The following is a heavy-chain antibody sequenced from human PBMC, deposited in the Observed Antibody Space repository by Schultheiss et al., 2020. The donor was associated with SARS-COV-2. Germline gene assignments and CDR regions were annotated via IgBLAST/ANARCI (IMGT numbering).Heavy chain of an antibody. CDR3: TTVEVVYGSNWFDP. Sequence: GGSLRLSCAASGFTFSSYWMHWVRQAPGKGLVWVGRIKSKTDGGTTDYAAPVKGRFTISRDDSKNTLYLQMNSLKTEDTAVYYCTTVEVVYGSNWFDPWGQGTLVTVSS. V-gene: IGHV3-15*07. CDR1: GFTFSSYW. J-gene: IGHJ5*02. CDR2: IKSKTDGGTT. D-gene: IGHD2-8*02.